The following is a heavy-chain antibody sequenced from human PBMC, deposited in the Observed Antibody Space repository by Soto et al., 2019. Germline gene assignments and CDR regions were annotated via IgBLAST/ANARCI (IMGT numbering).Heavy chain of an antibody. J-gene: IGHJ4*02. V-gene: IGHV4-59*08. CDR2: VFHTGRT. CDR3: ARGSGWLDY. Sequence: SETLSLTCTVSGGSITSNFWSWIRQPPGKGLEWIGYVFHTGRTNYNPSLKSRVTISVDTSKNRLSLKLDAVTAADTAVYYCARGSGWLDYWGQGTLVTVSS. D-gene: IGHD6-19*01. CDR1: GGSITSNF.